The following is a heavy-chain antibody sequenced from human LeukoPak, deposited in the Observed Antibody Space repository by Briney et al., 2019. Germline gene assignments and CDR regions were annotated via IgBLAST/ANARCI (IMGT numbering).Heavy chain of an antibody. V-gene: IGHV3-48*03. D-gene: IGHD6-13*01. Sequence: GGSLRLSCAASEFSVGSNYMTWVRQAPGKGLEWVSYISSSGSTIYYADSVKGRFTISRDNAKNSLYLQMNSLRAEDTAVYYCARENIAAAGPNNYYYYYYMDVWGKGTTVTISS. J-gene: IGHJ6*03. CDR1: EFSVGSNY. CDR2: ISSSGSTI. CDR3: ARENIAAAGPNNYYYYYYMDV.